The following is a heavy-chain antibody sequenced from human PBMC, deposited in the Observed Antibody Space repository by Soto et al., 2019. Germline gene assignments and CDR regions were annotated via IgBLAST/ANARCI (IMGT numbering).Heavy chain of an antibody. Sequence: PGGSLRLSCAASGFTFSTYGMHWVRQAPGKGLEWVAVIWYDGSNKYYADSVKGRLTISRDNSKNTLYLQMNSLRAEDTAVYYCARDLGYYDSSGHWGQGTLVTVSS. D-gene: IGHD3-22*01. V-gene: IGHV3-33*01. CDR1: GFTFSTYG. CDR2: IWYDGSNK. J-gene: IGHJ4*02. CDR3: ARDLGYYDSSGH.